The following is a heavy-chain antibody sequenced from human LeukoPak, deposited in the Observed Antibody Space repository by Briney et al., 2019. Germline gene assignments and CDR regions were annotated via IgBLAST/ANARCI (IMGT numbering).Heavy chain of an antibody. V-gene: IGHV1-46*01. CDR3: ARVDYGDPHNYYFDY. CDR2: INTSGGST. CDR1: GYTFTSYY. Sequence: ASVKVSCKASGYTFTSYYMHWVRQAPGQGLEWMGIINTSGGSTSYAQKFQGRGTMTRDTSTSTVYMELSSLRSEDTAVYYCARVDYGDPHNYYFDYWGQGTLVTVSA. J-gene: IGHJ4*02. D-gene: IGHD4-17*01.